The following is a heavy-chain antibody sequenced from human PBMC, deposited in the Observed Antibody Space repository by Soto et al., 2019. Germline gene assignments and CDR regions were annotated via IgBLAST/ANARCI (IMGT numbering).Heavy chain of an antibody. V-gene: IGHV1-18*01. CDR2: ISYNGNT. D-gene: IGHD4-17*01. Sequence: QVQLVQSGAEVKKPGASVTVSCKASGYTFSSYGISWARQAPGQGLEWMGWISYNGNTKYAQYLQGIITMTTDTSTNTAYMELRSLRSDDTAVYYCGSDVWTTHGTPGDFHYWGQGTLVTVSS. J-gene: IGHJ4*02. CDR3: GSDVWTTHGTPGDFHY. CDR1: GYTFSSYG.